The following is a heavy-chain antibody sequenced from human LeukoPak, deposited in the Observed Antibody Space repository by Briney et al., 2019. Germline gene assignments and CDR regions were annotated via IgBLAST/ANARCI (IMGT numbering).Heavy chain of an antibody. Sequence: PSETLSLTCTVSGGSISQYYWSWIRQPAGKGLEWIGHIYDSETTHYNPSLKSRVTMSVDTSKNQFSLNLSSVTAADTAVYYCARGARSGGYYMDSFHVWGQVTLVTVSS. V-gene: IGHV4-4*07. CDR3: ARGARSGGYYMDSFHV. D-gene: IGHD1-26*01. CDR1: GGSISQYY. CDR2: IYDSETT. J-gene: IGHJ3*01.